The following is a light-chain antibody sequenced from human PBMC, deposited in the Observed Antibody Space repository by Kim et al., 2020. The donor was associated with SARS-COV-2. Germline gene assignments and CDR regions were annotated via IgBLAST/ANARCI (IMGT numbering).Light chain of an antibody. Sequence: QRVTISCSESSTNIGINTVNWYQQLPGTAPKLLFNTNNQRPSGVPDRFTGSKSGTSASLAISGLQSEDEAEYYCAAWDDSLNGYVFGTGTKVTVL. J-gene: IGLJ1*01. CDR3: AAWDDSLNGYV. CDR2: TNN. V-gene: IGLV1-44*01. CDR1: STNIGINT.